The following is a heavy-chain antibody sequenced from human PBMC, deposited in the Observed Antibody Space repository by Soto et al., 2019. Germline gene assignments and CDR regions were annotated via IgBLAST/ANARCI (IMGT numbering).Heavy chain of an antibody. Sequence: GGSLRLSCAASGFTFSSYGMHWVRQAPGKGLEWVAVIWYDGSNKYYADSVKGRFTISRDNSKNTLYLQMNSLRAEDTAVYYCARSMTTVTHRADYYYMDVWGKGTTVTVSS. CDR3: ARSMTTVTHRADYYYMDV. D-gene: IGHD4-17*01. CDR2: IWYDGSNK. J-gene: IGHJ6*03. CDR1: GFTFSSYG. V-gene: IGHV3-33*01.